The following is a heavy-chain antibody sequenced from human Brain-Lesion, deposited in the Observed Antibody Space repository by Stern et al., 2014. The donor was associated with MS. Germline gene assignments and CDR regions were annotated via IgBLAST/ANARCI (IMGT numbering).Heavy chain of an antibody. CDR2: IYYTGSA. CDR1: GGSINRGGYY. Sequence: QVQLVESGPGLVKPSQTLPLTCTVSGGSINRGGYYWSWIRQYPGKGLEWIGYIYYTGSAYYDPSLKSRLSMSIDTSKNQFSLNLNSVTAADTAVYYCARGARYSDSSGYYFYFDYWGQGTLVTVSS. CDR3: ARGARYSDSSGYYFYFDY. D-gene: IGHD3-22*01. J-gene: IGHJ4*02. V-gene: IGHV4-31*03.